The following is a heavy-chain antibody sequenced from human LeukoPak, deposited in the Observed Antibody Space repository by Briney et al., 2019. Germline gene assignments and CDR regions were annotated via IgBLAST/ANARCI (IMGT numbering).Heavy chain of an antibody. D-gene: IGHD3-9*01. J-gene: IGHJ4*02. CDR3: ARIRCGHSGSVCYNH. V-gene: IGHV4-34*01. Sequence: SETLSLTCGVFGVSINDYYWSWIRQSPGTGLEWIGEISHTEGTRYNPSLESRVTMSVGTSENQLSLKLIFVTAADTAVYYCARIRCGHSGSVCYNHWGLGTLVTVSS. CDR2: ISHTEGT. CDR1: GVSINDYY.